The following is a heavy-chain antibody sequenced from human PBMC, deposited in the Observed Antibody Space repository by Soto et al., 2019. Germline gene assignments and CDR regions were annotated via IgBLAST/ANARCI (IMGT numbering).Heavy chain of an antibody. V-gene: IGHV3-23*01. D-gene: IGHD5-12*01. Sequence: EMQLLESGGGLVQPGGSLRLSCAASGFTFSSYVMNWVRQAPGKGLEWVSTISGTGGDTYYADSVKGRFTVSRDNSKNTLFLQMNSLRAEDTAVYYCAKGNNGYALFSDYWGQGTLVTVSS. J-gene: IGHJ4*02. CDR1: GFTFSSYV. CDR2: ISGTGGDT. CDR3: AKGNNGYALFSDY.